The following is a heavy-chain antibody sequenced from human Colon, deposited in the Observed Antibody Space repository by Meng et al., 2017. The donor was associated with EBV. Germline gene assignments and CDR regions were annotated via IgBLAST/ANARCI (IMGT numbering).Heavy chain of an antibody. J-gene: IGHJ5*02. D-gene: IGHD2-8*02. CDR3: ARDGGVTHIP. Sequence: QGLWQASGAGLVKPSGILSLTFAVSGTSISTSNWWSWIRQSPGEGLEWIGAIYHNGQTNYNPSLKSRVSMSVDESKNEFSLNLKSVTAADTAVYYCARDGGVTHIPWGQGVLVTVSS. CDR1: GTSISTSNW. CDR2: IYHNGQT. V-gene: IGHV4-4*02.